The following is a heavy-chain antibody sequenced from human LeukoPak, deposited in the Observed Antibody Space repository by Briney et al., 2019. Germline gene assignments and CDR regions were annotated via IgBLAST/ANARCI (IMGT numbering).Heavy chain of an antibody. CDR3: ARTGIAAVGTRYYYYYGLDF. CDR1: GFTVSSNY. J-gene: IGHJ6*02. CDR2: IYGGGST. V-gene: IGHV3-66*01. D-gene: IGHD6-13*01. Sequence: PGGSLRLSCAASGFTVSSNYMSWVRQATGKGLEWVSVIYGGGSTYYADSVKGRFTISRDNSKNTLYLQMNSLRAEDTAVYYCARTGIAAVGTRYYYYYGLDFWGQGTTVTVSS.